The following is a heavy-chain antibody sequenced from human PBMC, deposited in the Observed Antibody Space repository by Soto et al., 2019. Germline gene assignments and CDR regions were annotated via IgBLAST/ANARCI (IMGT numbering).Heavy chain of an antibody. Sequence: QVQLVESGGGVVQPERSLRLSCAASGFTFSRQAMHWVRQAPGRGLEWVAVIWYHGIDKYYADSVKGRFTISRDNSKNTVYLQMNSLRAEDTAVYYCATGFLGLCTGGNCPFDYWGQGTLVTVSS. V-gene: IGHV3-33*01. CDR2: IWYHGIDK. CDR1: GFTFSRQA. D-gene: IGHD2-15*01. J-gene: IGHJ4*02. CDR3: ATGFLGLCTGGNCPFDY.